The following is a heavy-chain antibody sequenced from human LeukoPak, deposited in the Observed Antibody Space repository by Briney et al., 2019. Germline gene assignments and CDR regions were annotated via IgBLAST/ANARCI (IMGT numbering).Heavy chain of an antibody. CDR1: GGTFSSYA. Sequence: GASVKVSRKASGGTFSSYAISWVRQAPGQGLEWMGGIIPIFGTANYAQKFQGRVTITTDESTSTAYMELSSLRSEDTAVYYCARAYDSSGYPPVDYWGQGTLVTVSS. J-gene: IGHJ4*02. CDR3: ARAYDSSGYPPVDY. D-gene: IGHD3-22*01. CDR2: IIPIFGTA. V-gene: IGHV1-69*05.